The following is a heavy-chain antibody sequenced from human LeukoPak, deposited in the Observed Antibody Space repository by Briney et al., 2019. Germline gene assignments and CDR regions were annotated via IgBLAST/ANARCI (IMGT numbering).Heavy chain of an antibody. J-gene: IGHJ4*02. CDR2: IIPILCTA. V-gene: IGHV1-69*13. CDR1: GGTFRSYA. Sequence: SSVQVSCKASGGTFRSYAISWVRQDPGQGLEWMGGIIPILCTANYAQKFQGRVTITADESTSTAYMELSSLRSEDMAVYYCARGPAGYFDYWGQGTLVTVSS. CDR3: ARGPAGYFDY.